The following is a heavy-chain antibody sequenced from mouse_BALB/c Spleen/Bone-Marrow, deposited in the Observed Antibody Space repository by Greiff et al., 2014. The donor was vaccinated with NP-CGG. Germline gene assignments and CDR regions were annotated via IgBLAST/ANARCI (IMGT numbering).Heavy chain of an antibody. Sequence: LQQSGGGLVQPGGSLKLSCATSGFTFSDYYMYWVRQTPEKRLEWVAYISNGGGSTYYPDTVKGRFTISRDNAKNTLYLQMSRLKSEDTAMYYCARQGAYSYFDYWGQGTTLTVSS. D-gene: IGHD2-10*01. J-gene: IGHJ2*01. CDR3: ARQGAYSYFDY. CDR2: ISNGGGST. CDR1: GFTFSDYY. V-gene: IGHV5-12*02.